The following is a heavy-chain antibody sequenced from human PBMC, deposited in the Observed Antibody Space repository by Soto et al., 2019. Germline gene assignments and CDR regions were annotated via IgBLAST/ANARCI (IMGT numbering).Heavy chain of an antibody. D-gene: IGHD5-12*01. CDR3: ARDPYSVYDEGYYYMDV. CDR1: GYTLTSYY. Sequence: GASVKVSCKASGYTLTSYYMHWVRQAPGQGLEWMGIINPSGGSTSYAQKFQGRVTMTRDTSTSTVYMELSSLRSEDTAVYYCARDPYSVYDEGYYYMDVWGKGTTVTVSS. CDR2: INPSGGST. V-gene: IGHV1-46*03. J-gene: IGHJ6*03.